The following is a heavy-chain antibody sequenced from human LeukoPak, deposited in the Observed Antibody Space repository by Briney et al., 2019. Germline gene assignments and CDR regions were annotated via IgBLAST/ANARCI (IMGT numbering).Heavy chain of an antibody. CDR2: INARGDST. Sequence: AGSLRLSCAASGFTISSYALSWVRQAPGKGLEWVSAINARGDSTYYAASVDGRFTIPRDNYKNTPYLQMNTLRGEDTALYECARGAYGDYDYWGQGTLVTVSS. D-gene: IGHD4-17*01. CDR1: GFTISSYA. V-gene: IGHV3-23*01. CDR3: ARGAYGDYDY. J-gene: IGHJ4*02.